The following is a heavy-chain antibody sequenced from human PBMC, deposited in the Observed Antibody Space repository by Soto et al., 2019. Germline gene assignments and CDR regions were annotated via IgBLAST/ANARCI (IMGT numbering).Heavy chain of an antibody. CDR2: TYYRSKWYD. J-gene: IGHJ4*02. V-gene: IGHV6-1*01. CDR3: AATTEHYDFWSGYYTFDY. CDR1: GDSVSSDKIA. D-gene: IGHD3-3*01. Sequence: PSQTLSLTCAISGDSVSSDKIAWNWIRQSPSSGLEWLGRTYYRSKWYDDYAVSVKSRITINPDTSKNQFSLQLNPVTPEDTAVYYCAATTEHYDFWSGYYTFDYWGQGTLVTVSS.